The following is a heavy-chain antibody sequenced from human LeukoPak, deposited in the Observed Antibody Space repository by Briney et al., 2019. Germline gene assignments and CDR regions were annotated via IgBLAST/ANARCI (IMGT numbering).Heavy chain of an antibody. CDR2: IYPGDSDT. CDR3: ARRALGSYFDSYFDY. V-gene: IGHV5-51*01. Sequence: GESLKISCKGSGYSFTSYWIGWVRQMPGKGLEWMGIIYPGDSDTRYSPSFQGQVTISADKSISTAYLQWSSLKASDTAMYYCARRALGSYFDSYFDYWGQGTLVTVSS. J-gene: IGHJ4*02. CDR1: GYSFTSYW. D-gene: IGHD3-10*01.